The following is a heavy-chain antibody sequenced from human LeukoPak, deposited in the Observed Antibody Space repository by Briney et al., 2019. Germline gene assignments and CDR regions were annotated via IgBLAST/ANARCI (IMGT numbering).Heavy chain of an antibody. CDR1: GYTFTGYY. J-gene: IGHJ6*02. D-gene: IGHD2-2*01. CDR2: INPNSGGT. Sequence: GASVKVSCKASGYTFTGYYMHWVRQAPGQGLEWMGWINPNSGGTNYAQKFQGRVTMTRDTSISTACMELSRLRSDDTAVYYCARLDRGSTSLIYGMDVWGQGTTVTVSS. CDR3: ARLDRGSTSLIYGMDV. V-gene: IGHV1-2*02.